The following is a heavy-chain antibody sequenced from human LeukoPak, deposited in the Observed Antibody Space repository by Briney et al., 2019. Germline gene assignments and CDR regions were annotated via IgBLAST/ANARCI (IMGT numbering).Heavy chain of an antibody. CDR2: VNCNTGGT. Sequence: GASVKVSSKASGYTFTGSFMHWVRQAPGQGLEWMGWVNCNTGGTKFAQKFQGRVTMTRDTSISTAYMELSRLRSDDTAVYYCARADPVGYWGQGTQVTVSS. V-gene: IGHV1-2*02. J-gene: IGHJ4*02. CDR1: GYTFTGSF. CDR3: ARADPVGY.